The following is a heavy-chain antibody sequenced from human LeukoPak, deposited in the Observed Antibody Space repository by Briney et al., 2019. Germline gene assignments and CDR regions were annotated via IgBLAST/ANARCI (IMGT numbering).Heavy chain of an antibody. J-gene: IGHJ6*03. CDR3: ARVKFSAYTGNPGARKSSYDMDV. Sequence: PGGSLRLSCAASGFTVSSNEMSWVRQAPGKGLEWVSSISGGSTYYSDSVKGRFTISRDNAKNSLYLQMNSLRAEDTAVYYCARVKFSAYTGNPGARKSSYDMDVWGKGTTVTVSS. CDR1: GFTVSSNE. V-gene: IGHV3-38-3*01. CDR2: ISGGST. D-gene: IGHD1-26*01.